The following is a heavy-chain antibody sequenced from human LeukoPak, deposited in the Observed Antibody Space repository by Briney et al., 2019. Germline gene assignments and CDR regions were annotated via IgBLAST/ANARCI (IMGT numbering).Heavy chain of an antibody. V-gene: IGHV3-53*01. J-gene: IGHJ6*03. Sequence: GGSLRLSCAASGFTVSSNYMSWVRQAPGKGLEWVSVIYSGGSTYYADSVKGRFTISRDNSKNTLYLQMNSLRAEATAVYYCASANYSNYVGSYYYYYYMDVWGKGTTVTVSS. CDR3: ASANYSNYVGSYYYYYYMDV. CDR1: GFTVSSNY. D-gene: IGHD4-11*01. CDR2: IYSGGST.